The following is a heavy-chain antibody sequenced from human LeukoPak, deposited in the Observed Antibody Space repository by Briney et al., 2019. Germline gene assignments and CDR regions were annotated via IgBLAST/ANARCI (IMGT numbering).Heavy chain of an antibody. CDR2: INHSGST. J-gene: IGHJ5*02. CDR1: GGSFSGYY. V-gene: IGHV4-34*01. CDR3: VRGANRYDT. Sequence: SETLSLTCAVYGGSFSGYYWSWIRQPPGKGLEWIGEINHSGSTNYNPSLKSRVTISVDTSKNQFSLKLNSVTAADTAVYYCVRGANRYDTWGQGTLVTVSS.